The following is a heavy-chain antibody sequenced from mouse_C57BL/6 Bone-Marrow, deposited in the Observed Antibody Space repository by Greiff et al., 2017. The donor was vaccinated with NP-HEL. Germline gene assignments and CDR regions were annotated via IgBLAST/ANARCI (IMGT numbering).Heavy chain of an antibody. CDR3: ARRSRYYSNYCYYFDY. V-gene: IGHV1-80*01. CDR2: IYPGDGDT. CDR1: GYAFSSYW. D-gene: IGHD2-5*01. J-gene: IGHJ2*01. Sequence: QVQLQQSGAELVKPGASVKISCKASGYAFSSYWMNWVKQRPGKGLEWIGQIYPGDGDTNYNGKFKGKATLTADKSSSTAYMQLSSLTSEDSAVEFCARRSRYYSNYCYYFDYWGQGTTLTVSS.